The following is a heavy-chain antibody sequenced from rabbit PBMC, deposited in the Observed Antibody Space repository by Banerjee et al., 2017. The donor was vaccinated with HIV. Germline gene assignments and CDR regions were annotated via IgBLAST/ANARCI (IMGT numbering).Heavy chain of an antibody. CDR1: GIDFSRSFW. CDR2: IYPGGSGST. J-gene: IGHJ4*01. D-gene: IGHD7-1*01. CDR3: VRETETYDGYAGYGYYFNL. Sequence: QEQLEESGGDLVKPGASLTLTCKASGIDFSRSFWISWVRQTPGKGLEWIGCIYPGGSGSTWYANWAKGRFTISKTSSTTVTLQMTSLTAADTATYFCVRETETYDGYAGYGYYFNLWGPGTLVTVS. V-gene: IGHV1S45*01.